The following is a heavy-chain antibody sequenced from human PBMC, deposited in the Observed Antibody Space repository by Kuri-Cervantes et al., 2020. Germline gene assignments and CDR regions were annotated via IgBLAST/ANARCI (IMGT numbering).Heavy chain of an antibody. V-gene: IGHV3-33*08. Sequence: GGSLRLSCAASGFTFSSYGMHWVRQAPGKGLEWVAVIWYDGSNKYYADSVKGRFTISRDNSKNTLYLQMNSLRAEDTAVYYCARDLRFSYYGMDVRGQGTTVTVSS. D-gene: IGHD3-3*01. CDR3: ARDLRFSYYGMDV. CDR2: IWYDGSNK. CDR1: GFTFSSYG. J-gene: IGHJ6*02.